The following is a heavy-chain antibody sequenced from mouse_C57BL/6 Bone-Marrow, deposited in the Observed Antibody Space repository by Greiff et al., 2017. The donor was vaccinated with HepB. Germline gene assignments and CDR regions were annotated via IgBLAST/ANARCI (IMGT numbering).Heavy chain of an antibody. V-gene: IGHV1-26*01. CDR2: INPNNGGT. CDR1: GYTFTDYY. Sequence: EVQLQQSGPELVKPGASVKISCKASGYTFTDYYMNWVKQSHGKSLEWIGDINPNNGGTSYNQKFKSKATLTVDKSSSTAYMELRSLTSEDSAVYYCARLLFAYWGQGTLVTVSA. J-gene: IGHJ3*01. CDR3: ARLLFAY.